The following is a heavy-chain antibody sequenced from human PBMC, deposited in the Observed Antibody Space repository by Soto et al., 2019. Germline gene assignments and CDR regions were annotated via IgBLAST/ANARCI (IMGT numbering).Heavy chain of an antibody. Sequence: SETLCLTCTASGFTFSNTWSYWVCMRPPPGKGLEWVGSIYYLGNTYYNPSLKSRVTISVDTSKNQFSLKLRSVTAADTAVFYCAGLYPYESSGYHLNYWGQGALVTVSS. CDR2: IYYLGNT. D-gene: IGHD3-22*01. CDR1: GFTFSNTWSY. CDR3: AGLYPYESSGYHLNY. V-gene: IGHV4-39*01. J-gene: IGHJ4*02.